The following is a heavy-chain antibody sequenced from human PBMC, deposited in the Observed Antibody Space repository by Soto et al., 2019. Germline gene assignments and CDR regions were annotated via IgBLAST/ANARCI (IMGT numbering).Heavy chain of an antibody. CDR1: GFRFSDNY. D-gene: IGHD3-10*01. CDR3: AGDPYYYGSAF. V-gene: IGHV3-11*01. J-gene: IGHJ4*02. Sequence: QVHLVESGGGLVEPGGSLRLSCAASGFRFSDNYMTWIRQAPGKGLEWVSKISGGGTTMYYADSVKGRFTVSRDNAKNSLYLQMNSLRAEDTAVYYCAGDPYYYGSAFWGQGTLVTVSS. CDR2: ISGGGTTM.